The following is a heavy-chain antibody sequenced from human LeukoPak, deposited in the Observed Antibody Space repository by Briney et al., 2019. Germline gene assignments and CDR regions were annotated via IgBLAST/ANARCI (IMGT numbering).Heavy chain of an antibody. CDR3: ARGGRTVTYFDS. V-gene: IGHV4-31*03. CDR2: IYYSGST. J-gene: IGHJ4*02. Sequence: PSETLSLTCTVSGGSISSSSYYWGWIRQPPGKGLEWIGYIYYSGSTYYNPSLKSRVTISVDTARNQFSLKLSSVTAADTAVYYCARGGRTVTYFDSWGQGTLVTVSS. D-gene: IGHD4-11*01. CDR1: GGSISSSSYY.